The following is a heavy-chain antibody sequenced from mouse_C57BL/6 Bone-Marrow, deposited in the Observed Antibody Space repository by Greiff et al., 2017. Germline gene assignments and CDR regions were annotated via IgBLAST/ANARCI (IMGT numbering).Heavy chain of an antibody. J-gene: IGHJ3*01. V-gene: IGHV1-69*01. CDR2: IDPSDSYT. Sequence: QVQLQQSGAELVMPGASVKLSCKASGYTFTSYWMHWVKQRPGQGLEWIGEIDPSDSYTNYNQKFKGKSTLTVDKSSSTAYMQLSSLTSEDSAAYYCARERRPSRAWFAYWGQGTLVTVSA. CDR1: GYTFTSYW. CDR3: ARERRPSRAWFAY.